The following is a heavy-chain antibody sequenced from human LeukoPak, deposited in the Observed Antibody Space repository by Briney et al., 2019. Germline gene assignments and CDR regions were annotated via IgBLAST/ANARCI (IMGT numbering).Heavy chain of an antibody. CDR1: GYTVTSYD. Sequence: ASVKVSCKASGYTVTSYDINWVRQATGQGLEWMGWMNPNSGNTGYAQKFQGRVTMTRNTSISTAYMELSSLRSEDTAVYYCARSLAVAGPWVDYWGQGTLVTVSS. CDR2: MNPNSGNT. D-gene: IGHD6-19*01. CDR3: ARSLAVAGPWVDY. V-gene: IGHV1-8*01. J-gene: IGHJ4*02.